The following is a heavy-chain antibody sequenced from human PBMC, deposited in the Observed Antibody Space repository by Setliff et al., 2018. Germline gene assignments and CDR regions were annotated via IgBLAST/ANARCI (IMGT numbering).Heavy chain of an antibody. V-gene: IGHV4-4*07. CDR1: GGAISSYY. CDR3: ARVSTVTTWPYYYYMDV. Sequence: PSETLSLTCTVSGGAISSYYWSWIRQPAGKGLEWTGRIYTSGSTNYNPSLKSRVTMSVGTSKNQFSLKLSSVTAADTAVYYCARVSTVTTWPYYYYMDVCGKGTTVTVSS. D-gene: IGHD4-4*01. J-gene: IGHJ6*03. CDR2: IYTSGST.